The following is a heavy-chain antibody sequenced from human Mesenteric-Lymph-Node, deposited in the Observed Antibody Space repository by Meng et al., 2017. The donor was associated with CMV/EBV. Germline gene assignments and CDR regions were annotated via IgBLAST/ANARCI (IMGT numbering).Heavy chain of an antibody. CDR1: RYTFTSYD. J-gene: IGHJ5*02. Sequence: ASVKVSCKASRYTFTSYDINWVRQATGQGLEWMGWMNPNSGNTGYAQKFQGRVTITRNTSISTAYMELSSLRSEDTAVYYCARDVRGRRSLDPWGQGTLVTVSS. CDR3: ARDVRGRRSLDP. D-gene: IGHD3-10*01. CDR2: MNPNSGNT. V-gene: IGHV1-8*03.